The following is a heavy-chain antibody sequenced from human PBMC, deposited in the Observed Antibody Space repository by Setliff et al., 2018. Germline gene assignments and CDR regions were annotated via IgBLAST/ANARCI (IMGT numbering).Heavy chain of an antibody. V-gene: IGHV1-2*02. D-gene: IGHD6-19*01. CDR3: ARGPSGWSSATSRYYFYMDV. CDR1: GYSFTDYY. Sequence: GASVKVSCKASGYSFTDYYMHWVRQVPGRGLEWMGWINPKSGGTRYAQKFQGRVTMTRDTSSSTIYMEVNSLTSDDTAVYYCARGPSGWSSATSRYYFYMDVWGKGTTVTVSS. J-gene: IGHJ6*03. CDR2: INPKSGGT.